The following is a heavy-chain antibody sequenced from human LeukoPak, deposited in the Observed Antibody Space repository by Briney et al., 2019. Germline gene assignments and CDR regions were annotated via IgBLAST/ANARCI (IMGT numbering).Heavy chain of an antibody. V-gene: IGHV3-48*02. CDR2: NSSSGINT. CDR3: ARWESGNYLIFDY. D-gene: IGHD1-26*01. J-gene: IGHJ4*02. CDR1: GFTFSSYS. Sequence: GGSLRLSCAASGFTFSSYSMNWARQAPGKGLEWVSYNSSSGINTYYADSVKGRFTISRDNAKNSVYLQMNSLRDEDTAVYYCARWESGNYLIFDYWGQGTLVTVSS.